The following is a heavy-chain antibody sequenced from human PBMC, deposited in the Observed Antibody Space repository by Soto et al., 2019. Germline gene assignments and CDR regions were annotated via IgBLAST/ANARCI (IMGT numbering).Heavy chain of an antibody. CDR2: IYYSGST. J-gene: IGHJ4*02. CDR3: ARSVVVVAADSPYCFDY. Sequence: PSETLSLTCTVSGGSISSYYWSWIRQPPEKGLEWIGYIYYSGSTNYNPSLKSRVTISVDTSKNQFSLKLSSVTAADTAVYYCARSVVVVAADSPYCFDYWGPGTLVTVSS. CDR1: GGSISSYY. V-gene: IGHV4-59*01. D-gene: IGHD2-15*01.